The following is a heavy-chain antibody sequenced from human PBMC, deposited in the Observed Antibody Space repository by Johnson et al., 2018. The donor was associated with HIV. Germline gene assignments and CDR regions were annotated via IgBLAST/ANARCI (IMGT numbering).Heavy chain of an antibody. V-gene: IGHV3-33*01. J-gene: IGHJ3*02. CDR2: IWYDGSNK. CDR1: GFTFSSYG. Sequence: QVQLVESGGGVVQPGRSLRLSCAASGFTFSSYGMHWVRQAPGKGLEWVAVIWYDGSNKYYADSVKGRFHISRDNSKNTLYLQMNSLSAEDTAWYYCARYGGNDYGDYVGGGALDIWGQGTMVTVSS. D-gene: IGHD4-17*01. CDR3: ARYGGNDYGDYVGGGALDI.